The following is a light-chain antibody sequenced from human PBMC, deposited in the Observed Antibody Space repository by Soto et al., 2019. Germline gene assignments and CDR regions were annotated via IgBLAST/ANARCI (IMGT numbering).Light chain of an antibody. CDR1: QSVGSK. CDR2: DAS. J-gene: IGKJ3*01. Sequence: EIVMTQSPATLSVSQGERASLSCRASQSVGSKLAWYQHKPGQAPRLLIYDASTRATGFPARFSGSGSGTEFTLTISSLQPEDFAVYYCQQYNNWPPFTFGPGTKVDIK. CDR3: QQYNNWPPFT. V-gene: IGKV3-15*01.